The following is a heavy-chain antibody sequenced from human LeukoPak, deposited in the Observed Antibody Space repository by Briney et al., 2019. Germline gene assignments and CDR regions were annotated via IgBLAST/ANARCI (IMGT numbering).Heavy chain of an antibody. CDR1: RFTFSSYA. J-gene: IGHJ4*02. CDR2: ISGSGGST. D-gene: IGHD1-26*01. V-gene: IGHV3-23*01. CDR3: AKDLLGSGSYYPTPDY. Sequence: GGSLRLSCAASRFTFSSYAMSWVRQAPGKGLEWVSAISGSGGSTYYTDSVKGRFTISRDNSKNTLYLQMNSLRAEDTAVYYCAKDLLGSGSYYPTPDYWGQGTLVTVSS.